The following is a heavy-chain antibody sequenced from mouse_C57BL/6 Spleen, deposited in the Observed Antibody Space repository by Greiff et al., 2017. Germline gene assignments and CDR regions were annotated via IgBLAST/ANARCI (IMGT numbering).Heavy chain of an antibody. D-gene: IGHD1-1*01. Sequence: VQLQQPGAELVMPGASVKLSCKASGYTFTSYWMHWVKQRPGQGLEWIGEIDPSDSYTNYNQKFKGKSTLTVDKSSSTAYMQLSSLTSEDSAVYYCARSLPYYYGSSYWYFDVWGTGTTVTVSS. CDR1: GYTFTSYW. V-gene: IGHV1-69*01. CDR3: ARSLPYYYGSSYWYFDV. CDR2: IDPSDSYT. J-gene: IGHJ1*03.